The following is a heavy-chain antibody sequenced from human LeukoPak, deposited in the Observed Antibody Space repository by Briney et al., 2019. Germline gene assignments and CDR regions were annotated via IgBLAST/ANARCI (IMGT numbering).Heavy chain of an antibody. Sequence: PGGSLRLSCAASGFTFDDYGMSWVRQAPGKGLEWISGVNWNGGSTGYADSVKGRFTISRDNAKNTLYLQMNSLRAEDTAVYYCGRRKDTLLPTPYTLDYRGQGSLVTVSS. CDR3: GRRKDTLLPTPYTLDY. CDR2: VNWNGGST. V-gene: IGHV3-20*04. D-gene: IGHD3-22*01. CDR1: GFTFDDYG. J-gene: IGHJ4*02.